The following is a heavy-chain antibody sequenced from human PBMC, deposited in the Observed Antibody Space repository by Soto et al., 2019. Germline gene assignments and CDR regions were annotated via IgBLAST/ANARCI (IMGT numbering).Heavy chain of an antibody. CDR2: MNPNNGET. Sequence: ASVTVSCQAAGDTFGSYDINWVRQASGHGLEWMGWMNPNNGETDYAQKFQGRVTMTTDTSTSTAYLELRSLRSDDTAVYYCATRSPAFDYWGQGTLVTVSS. CDR1: GDTFGSYD. J-gene: IGHJ4*02. CDR3: ATRSPAFDY. V-gene: IGHV1-18*01.